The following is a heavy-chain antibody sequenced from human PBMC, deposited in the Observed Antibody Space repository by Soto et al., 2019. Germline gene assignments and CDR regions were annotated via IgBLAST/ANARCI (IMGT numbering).Heavy chain of an antibody. J-gene: IGHJ4*02. CDR1: GGTFSSYT. Sequence: QVRLVQSGAEVKKPGSSVKVSCKASGGTFSSYTISWVRQAPGQGLEWMGRIIPILGIANYAQKFQGRVTITADKSTSTAYMELSSLRSEDTAVYYCASTLFDWSLSVDYWGQVTLVTVSS. D-gene: IGHD3-9*01. CDR3: ASTLFDWSLSVDY. V-gene: IGHV1-69*02. CDR2: IIPILGIA.